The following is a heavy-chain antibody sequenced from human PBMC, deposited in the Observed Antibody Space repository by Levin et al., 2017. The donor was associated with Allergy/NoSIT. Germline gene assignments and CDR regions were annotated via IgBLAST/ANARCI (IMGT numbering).Heavy chain of an antibody. Sequence: GGSLRLSCAASGFTFSSYGMHWVRQAPGKGLEWVAVISYDGSNKYYADSVKGRFTISRDNSKNTLYLQMNSLRAEDTAVYYCAKDHAQGDAFDIWGQGTMVTVSS. V-gene: IGHV3-30*18. CDR2: ISYDGSNK. D-gene: IGHD2-2*01. CDR3: AKDHAQGDAFDI. CDR1: GFTFSSYG. J-gene: IGHJ3*02.